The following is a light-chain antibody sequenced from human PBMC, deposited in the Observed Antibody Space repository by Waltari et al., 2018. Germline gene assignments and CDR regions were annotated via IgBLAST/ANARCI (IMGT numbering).Light chain of an antibody. V-gene: IGLV2-14*03. CDR1: ISDVGDFQH. CDR2: DVS. CDR3: CSDTNSGSYV. J-gene: IGLJ1*01. Sequence: QSALAQPASVSGSPGQSITISCPGSISDVGDFQHVSWYQHHPGKAPKLLIYDVSVRPAAVSIRFSGSKSGNTASLTISGLQPEDEADYYCCSDTNSGSYVFGGGTKVTVL.